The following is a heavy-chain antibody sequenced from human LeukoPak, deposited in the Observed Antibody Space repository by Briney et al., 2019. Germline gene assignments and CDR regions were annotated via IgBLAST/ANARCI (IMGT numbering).Heavy chain of an antibody. Sequence: QSGGSLRLSCAASGFTFSNYAMVWVRQAPEKGLEWVSVISAVYSAAYGASVKGRFTISRDNSENTVYLQMSSLRADDTAVYYCARDWYDHWGQGTLVTVSS. J-gene: IGHJ5*02. V-gene: IGHV3-23*01. CDR1: GFTFSNYA. CDR3: ARDWYDH. CDR2: ISAVYSA.